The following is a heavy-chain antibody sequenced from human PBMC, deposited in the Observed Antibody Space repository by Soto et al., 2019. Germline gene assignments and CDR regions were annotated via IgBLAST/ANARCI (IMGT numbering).Heavy chain of an antibody. D-gene: IGHD3-9*01. V-gene: IGHV4-59*01. Sequence: QVQLQESGPGLVKPSETLSLTCTVSGGSISSYYWSWIRQPPGKGLEWIGYIYYSGSTNYNPSLKIRVTISVDTSKNQFSLKLSSVTAADPAVYYCAIALILTGYYIHDAFDIWGQGTMVTVSS. CDR2: IYYSGST. J-gene: IGHJ3*02. CDR1: GGSISSYY. CDR3: AIALILTGYYIHDAFDI.